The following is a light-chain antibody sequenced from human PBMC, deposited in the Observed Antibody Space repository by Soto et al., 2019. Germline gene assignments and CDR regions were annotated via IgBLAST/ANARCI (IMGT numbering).Light chain of an antibody. Sequence: DIQMTQSPSTLSSSVGDRVTITCRASQSISDWLAWYQQKPGKAPKLLIYKASSLESGVPSRFSGSGSGTEVTLPISSLQPDDFATYYCQQYNSYSRTFGQGTKVEV. CDR2: KAS. CDR1: QSISDW. J-gene: IGKJ1*01. CDR3: QQYNSYSRT. V-gene: IGKV1-5*03.